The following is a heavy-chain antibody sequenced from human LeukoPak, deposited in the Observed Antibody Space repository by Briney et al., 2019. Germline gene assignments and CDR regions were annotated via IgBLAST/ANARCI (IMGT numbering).Heavy chain of an antibody. CDR1: GFTFSSYA. CDR2: ISSDGINN. Sequence: PGGSLRLSCAASGFTFSSYAMHWVRQAPGKGLEWVAVISSDGINNYYADSVKGRFTISRDNSKNTLYLQMYSLRAEDTAVYYCARDPMADFDYWGQGTLVTVSS. V-gene: IGHV3-30-3*01. CDR3: ARDPMADFDY. J-gene: IGHJ4*02. D-gene: IGHD2-8*01.